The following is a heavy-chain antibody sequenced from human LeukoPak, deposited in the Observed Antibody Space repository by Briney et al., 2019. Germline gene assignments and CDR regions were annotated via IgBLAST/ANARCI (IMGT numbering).Heavy chain of an antibody. Sequence: SETLSLTCAVYGGSFSGYYWSWIRQPPGKGLEWIGEINHSGSTNYNPSLKSRVTISVDTSKNQFSLKLSSVTAADTAVYYCARAGLKVPANWFDPWGQETLVTVSS. CDR2: INHSGST. CDR1: GGSFSGYY. D-gene: IGHD2-2*01. CDR3: ARAGLKVPANWFDP. J-gene: IGHJ5*02. V-gene: IGHV4-34*01.